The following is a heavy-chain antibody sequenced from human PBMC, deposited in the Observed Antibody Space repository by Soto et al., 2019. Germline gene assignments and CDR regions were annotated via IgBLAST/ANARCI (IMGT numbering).Heavy chain of an antibody. CDR1: GGSISGYY. J-gene: IGHJ4*02. CDR2: IYYSGTSGTS. Sequence: SETLSLTCTVTGGSISGYYWSWIRQPPGKGLEWIGYIYYSGTSGTSNYNPSLKSRVTISVDTSKNQFSLKVSSVTAADTALYYCARSGSYGGFFAFWGQGSLVTVSS. V-gene: IGHV4-59*01. D-gene: IGHD1-26*01. CDR3: ARSGSYGGFFAF.